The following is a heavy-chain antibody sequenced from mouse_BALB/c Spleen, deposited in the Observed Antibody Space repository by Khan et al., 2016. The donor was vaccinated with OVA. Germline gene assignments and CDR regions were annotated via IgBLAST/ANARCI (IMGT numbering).Heavy chain of an antibody. V-gene: IGHV2-6-5*01. CDR3: AKGIWSYYFTLDY. Sequence: QVQLKESGPGLVAPSQSLSITCTVSGFSLTDYGVSWIRQPPGKGLEWLGVIWGGGSTYYTSVLKSRLSISKDNSKGQVFLKMISLQTDDTAIYYCAKGIWSYYFTLDYWGQGTSVTVSS. CDR1: GFSLTDYG. CDR2: IWGGGST. J-gene: IGHJ4*01. D-gene: IGHD1-1*02.